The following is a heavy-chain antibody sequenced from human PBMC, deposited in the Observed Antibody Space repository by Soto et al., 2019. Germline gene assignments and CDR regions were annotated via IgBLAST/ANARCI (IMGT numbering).Heavy chain of an antibody. J-gene: IGHJ4*02. CDR2: INHSGST. V-gene: IGHV4-34*01. CDR1: GGSFSGYF. D-gene: IGHD2-15*01. CDR3: ARGGGCSGGSCYYIDY. Sequence: QVQLQQWGAGLLRPSETLSLTCAVYGGSFSGYFWSWIRQPPGKGLEWIGEINHSGSTDDSASLTSRITISVDTSKHQFSLQLSSGTASDTAVYYCARGGGCSGGSCYYIDYWGQGTLVTVSS.